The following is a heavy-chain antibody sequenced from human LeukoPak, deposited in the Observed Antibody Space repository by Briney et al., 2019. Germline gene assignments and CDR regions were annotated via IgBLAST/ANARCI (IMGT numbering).Heavy chain of an antibody. CDR3: ARAEKTSSSWYSYYYYMDV. CDR1: GYTFTSYY. J-gene: IGHJ6*03. CDR2: INPSGGST. Sequence: GASVKVSCKASGYTFTSYYMHWVRQAPGQGLEWMGIINPSGGSTSYAQKFQGRVTMTRDMSTSTVYMELSSLRSEDTAVYYCARAEKTSSSWYSYYYYMDVWGKGTTVTVSS. D-gene: IGHD6-13*01. V-gene: IGHV1-46*01.